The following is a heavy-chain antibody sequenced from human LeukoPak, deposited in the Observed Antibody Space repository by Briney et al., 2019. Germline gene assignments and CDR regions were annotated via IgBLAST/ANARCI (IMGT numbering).Heavy chain of an antibody. Sequence: GSSVKVSCKASGGTFSSYAISWVRQAPGQGLERMGGIIPIFGTANYAQKFQGRVTITADESTSTAYMELSSLRSEDTAVYYCAKNRNIVVVPAAMDVWGKGTTVTVSS. CDR1: GGTFSSYA. CDR3: AKNRNIVVVPAAMDV. CDR2: IIPIFGTA. V-gene: IGHV1-69*01. J-gene: IGHJ6*04. D-gene: IGHD2-2*01.